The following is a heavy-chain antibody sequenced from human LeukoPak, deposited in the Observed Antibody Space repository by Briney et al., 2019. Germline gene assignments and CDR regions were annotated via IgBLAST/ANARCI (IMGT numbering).Heavy chain of an antibody. D-gene: IGHD3-10*01. CDR2: INPSGGST. V-gene: IGHV1-46*01. CDR3: ARVLVFRGVIRLGGADY. CDR1: GYIFTSYY. Sequence: ASVKVSCKASGYIFTSYYMHWVRQAPGQGLEWMGIINPSGGSTSYAQKFQGRVTMTRDTSTSTVYMELSSPRSEDTAVYYCARVLVFRGVIRLGGADYWGQGTLVTVSS. J-gene: IGHJ4*02.